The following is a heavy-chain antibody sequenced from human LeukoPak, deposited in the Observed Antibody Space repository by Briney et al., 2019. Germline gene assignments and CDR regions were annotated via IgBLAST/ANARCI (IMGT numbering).Heavy chain of an antibody. CDR2: IYSGGST. CDR3: ARGRGNGDYDYDAFDI. Sequence: PGGSLRLSCAGSGFNVSSKYMSWVRQAPGKGLEGVSVIYSGGSTYYADSVKGRFTISRDNSKNTLYLQMNSLRAENTAVYYWARGRGNGDYDYDAFDIWGQGTMVTVSS. V-gene: IGHV3-66*02. D-gene: IGHD4-17*01. J-gene: IGHJ3*02. CDR1: GFNVSSKY.